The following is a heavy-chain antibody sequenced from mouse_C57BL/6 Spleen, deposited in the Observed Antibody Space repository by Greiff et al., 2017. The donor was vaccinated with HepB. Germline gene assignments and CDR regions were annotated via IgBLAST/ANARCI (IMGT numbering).Heavy chain of an antibody. CDR2: ISSGSSTI. J-gene: IGHJ2*01. CDR1: GFTFSDYG. V-gene: IGHV5-17*01. CDR3: ASHFDY. Sequence: DVKLVESGGGLVKPGGSLKLSCAASGFTFSDYGMHWVRQAPEKGLEWVAYISSGSSTIYYADTVKGRFTISRDNAKNTLFLQMTSLRSEDTAMYYCASHFDYWGQGTTLTVSS.